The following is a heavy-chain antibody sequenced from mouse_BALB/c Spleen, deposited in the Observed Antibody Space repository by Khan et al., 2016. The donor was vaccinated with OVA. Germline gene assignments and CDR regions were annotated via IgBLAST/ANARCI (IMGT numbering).Heavy chain of an antibody. Sequence: EVELVESGGGLVQPADSLRLSCATSGFTFTDYYMSCFRQPPGKALVGWVFFSNYANGYTTEYSASVKVRFTISRDNSQIILYLHMNTLRAEDSATTYCGRGRREDDKYIDYWGQGTLVTVSA. V-gene: IGHV7-3*02. CDR1: GFTFTDYY. J-gene: IGHJ3*01. CDR3: GRGRREDDKYIDY. CDR2: FSNYANGYTT.